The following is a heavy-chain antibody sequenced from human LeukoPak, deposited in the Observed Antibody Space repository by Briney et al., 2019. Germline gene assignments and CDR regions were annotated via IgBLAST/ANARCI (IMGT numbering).Heavy chain of an antibody. V-gene: IGHV4-34*01. D-gene: IGHD2-2*01. CDR2: INHSGST. J-gene: IGHJ2*01. CDR1: GGSFSGYY. CDR3: ARDRKVVPAAIRHWYFDL. Sequence: LETLSLTCAVYGGSFSGYYWSWIRQPPGKGLEWIGEINHSGSTNYNPSLKSRVTISVDTSKNQFSLKLSSVTAADTAVYYCARDRKVVPAAIRHWYFDLWGRGTLVTVSS.